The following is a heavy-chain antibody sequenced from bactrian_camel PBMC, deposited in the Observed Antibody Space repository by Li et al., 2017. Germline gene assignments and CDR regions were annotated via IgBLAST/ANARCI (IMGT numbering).Heavy chain of an antibody. CDR2: IDTTSGRT. D-gene: IGHD5*01. Sequence: HVQLVESGGGSVQPGGSLRLTCTRFSDSFGSNCMGWFRQTPGKEREGVATIDTTSGRTYYADSVKGRFTISQDNSKSTLYLQMDSLNPEDTGMYYCATTRFGVGCGWKLLSSSDFRYWGQGTQVTVS. V-gene: IGHV3S1*01. CDR3: ATTRFGVGCGWKLLSSSDFRY. J-gene: IGHJ6*01. CDR1: SDSFGSNC.